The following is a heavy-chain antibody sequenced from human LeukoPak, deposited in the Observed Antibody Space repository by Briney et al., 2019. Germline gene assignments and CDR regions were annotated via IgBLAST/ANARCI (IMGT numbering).Heavy chain of an antibody. V-gene: IGHV3-7*01. J-gene: IGHJ4*02. CDR1: GFTFSSYW. D-gene: IGHD3-16*01. CDR2: IKEDGSEK. CDR3: ARGRGMGY. Sequence: PGGSLRLSCAASGFTFSSYWMTWVRQAPGKGLEWLANIKEDGSEKYYVDSVKGRFTISRDNAKNSLCLQMNGLRAEDTAVYYCARGRGMGYWGQGTLVTVSS.